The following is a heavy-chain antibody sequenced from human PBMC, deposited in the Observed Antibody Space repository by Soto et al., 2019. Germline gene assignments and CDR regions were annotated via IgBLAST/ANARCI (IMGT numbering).Heavy chain of an antibody. CDR2: IRGKAYGGTT. CDR3: SRVGWGYDYHYFDY. D-gene: IGHD5-12*01. V-gene: IGHV3-49*05. J-gene: IGHJ4*02. CDR1: GFTFGAYA. Sequence: KAGGSLRLSCTASGFTFGAYAMSWFRQAPGKGLEWVGFIRGKAYGGTTEYAASVRGRFTISSDDSKSIAYLQMNSLKTEDTAVYYCSRVGWGYDYHYFDYWGQGTPVTVSS.